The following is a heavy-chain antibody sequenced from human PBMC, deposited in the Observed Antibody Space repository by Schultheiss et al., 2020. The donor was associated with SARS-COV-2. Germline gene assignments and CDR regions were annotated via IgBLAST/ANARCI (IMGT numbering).Heavy chain of an antibody. J-gene: IGHJ6*02. Sequence: SETLSLTCAVYGESFSGYYWSWIRQPPGKGLEWIGEINHSGSTNYNPSLKSRVTISVDTSKNQFSLKLSSVTAADTAVYYCARVGPYYYGMDVWGQGTTVTVSS. CDR1: GESFSGYY. CDR2: INHSGST. CDR3: ARVGPYYYGMDV. V-gene: IGHV4-34*01.